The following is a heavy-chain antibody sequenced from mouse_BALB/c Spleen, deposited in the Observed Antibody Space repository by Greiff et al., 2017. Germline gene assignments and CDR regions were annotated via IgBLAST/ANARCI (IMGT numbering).Heavy chain of an antibody. Sequence: DLVKPGASVKLSCKASGYTFTSYWINWIKQRPGQGLEWIGRIAPGSGSTYYNEMFKGKATLTVDTSSSTAYIQLSSLSSEDSAVYFCARQAGNYDAMDYWGQGTSVTVSS. CDR2: IAPGSGST. CDR3: ARQAGNYDAMDY. CDR1: GYTFTSYW. J-gene: IGHJ4*01. D-gene: IGHD2-1*01. V-gene: IGHV1S41*01.